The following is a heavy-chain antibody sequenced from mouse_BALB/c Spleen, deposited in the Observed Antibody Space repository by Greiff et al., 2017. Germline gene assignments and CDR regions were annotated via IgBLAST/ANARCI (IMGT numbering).Heavy chain of an antibody. Sequence: EVKVVESGGGLVKPGGSLKLSCAASGFTFSDYYMYWVRQTPEKRLEWVATISDGGSYTYYPDSVKGRFTISRDNAKNNLYLQMSSLKSEDTAMYYCARGSTMITTDGPWFAYWGQGTLVTVSA. J-gene: IGHJ3*01. CDR1: GFTFSDYY. CDR3: ARGSTMITTDGPWFAY. V-gene: IGHV5-4*02. CDR2: ISDGGSYT. D-gene: IGHD2-4*01.